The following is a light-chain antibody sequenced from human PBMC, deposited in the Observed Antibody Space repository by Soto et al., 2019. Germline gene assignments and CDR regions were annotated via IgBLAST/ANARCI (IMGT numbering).Light chain of an antibody. Sequence: QSALTQPASVSGSPGQSITISCTGTSSDVGSYNLVSWYQQHPGKAPKVLIYDVSKRPSGVSDRFSGSKSGNTASLTISGLQAEDEADYYCCSYAGSSTFEVFGGGTKVTVL. CDR1: SSDVGSYNL. V-gene: IGLV2-23*02. CDR3: CSYAGSSTFEV. CDR2: DVS. J-gene: IGLJ3*02.